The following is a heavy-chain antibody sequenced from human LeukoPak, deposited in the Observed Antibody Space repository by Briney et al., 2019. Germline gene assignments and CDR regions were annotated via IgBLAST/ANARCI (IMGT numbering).Heavy chain of an antibody. V-gene: IGHV3-23*01. CDR1: GFTFSSYA. J-gene: IGHJ4*02. D-gene: IGHD5-18*01. CDR2: ISDSGDST. CDR3: AKYDVGTGMVLGHLDY. Sequence: GGSLRLSCAASGFTFSSYAMSWVRQAPGKGPEWVSGISDSGDSTYYADSVKGRFTISRDNSKNTVYLQMSSLRAEDTAVYYCAKYDVGTGMVLGHLDYWGQGTLVTVSS.